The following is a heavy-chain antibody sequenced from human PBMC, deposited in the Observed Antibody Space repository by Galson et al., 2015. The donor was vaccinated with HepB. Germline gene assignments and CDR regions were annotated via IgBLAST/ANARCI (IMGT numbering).Heavy chain of an antibody. V-gene: IGHV3-23*01. D-gene: IGHD2-21*02. J-gene: IGHJ1*01. CDR3: AKALYCGGDCYFQH. Sequence: SLRLSCAASGFTFSSYAMSWVRQTPEKGLEWLSAISGSGGSTYYADSVKGRFTISRDNSKNTLYLQMNSLRAEDTAVYYCAKALYCGGDCYFQHWGQGTLVTVSS. CDR1: GFTFSSYA. CDR2: ISGSGGST.